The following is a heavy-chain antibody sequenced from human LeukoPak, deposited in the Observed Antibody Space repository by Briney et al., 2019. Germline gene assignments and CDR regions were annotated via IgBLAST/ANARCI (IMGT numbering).Heavy chain of an antibody. J-gene: IGHJ2*01. CDR3: AKARLRSNWYFDV. CDR1: GFTFSSYA. CDR2: ISGSGGRT. Sequence: GGSLRLSCAASGFTFSSYAMSWVRQATGKGLEWVSAISGSGGRTYYGDSEKGRFTISRDNLKKTMYVKMYRLRAEDTAVYYCAKARLRSNWYFDVWGRGTLVTVSS. D-gene: IGHD2/OR15-2a*01. V-gene: IGHV3-23*01.